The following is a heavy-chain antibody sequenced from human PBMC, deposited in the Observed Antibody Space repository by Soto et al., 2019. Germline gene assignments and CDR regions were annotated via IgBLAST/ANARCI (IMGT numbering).Heavy chain of an antibody. V-gene: IGHV3-48*02. J-gene: IGHJ5*02. CDR2: ISISSSTI. Sequence: EVQLVESGGGLVQPGGSLRLSCAASGFTFSSYSMNWVRQAPGKGLEWVSYISISSSTIYYADSVKGRFTISRDNAKNALYLQMNSLRDEDTAVYYCARDREGRGSSSGGWFDPWGQGTLVTVSS. CDR1: GFTFSSYS. CDR3: ARDREGRGSSSGGWFDP. D-gene: IGHD3-10*01.